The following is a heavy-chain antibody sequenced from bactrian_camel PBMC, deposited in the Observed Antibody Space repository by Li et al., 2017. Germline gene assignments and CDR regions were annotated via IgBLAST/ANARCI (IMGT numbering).Heavy chain of an antibody. J-gene: IGHJ4*01. D-gene: IGHD1*01. V-gene: IGHV3S54*01. CDR2: IYSGTNNT. CDR1: GGSFSDQ. CDR3: ATATDCRWTGYPTWTPLANY. Sequence: VQLVESGGGSVQAGGSLRLSCVDSGGSFSDQMGWYRQAPGKEREGVARIYSGTNNTYYSDSVKGRFTISQDKTKNTVFLHMNNLKPEDTATYYCATATDCRWTGYPTWTPLANYWGQGTQVTVS.